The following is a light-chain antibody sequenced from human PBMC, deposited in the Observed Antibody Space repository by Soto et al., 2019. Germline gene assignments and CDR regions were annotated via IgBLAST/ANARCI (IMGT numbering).Light chain of an antibody. Sequence: EIVMTQSQATLSVSPGERATLSCRASQSVSGNLAWHQQKPGQAPRLLIYGASTRATGIPARFSGSGSGTEFTLTISSLQSEDFAVYSCQQYNNWPRTFGQGTKVEIK. CDR2: GAS. J-gene: IGKJ1*01. CDR1: QSVSGN. V-gene: IGKV3-15*01. CDR3: QQYNNWPRT.